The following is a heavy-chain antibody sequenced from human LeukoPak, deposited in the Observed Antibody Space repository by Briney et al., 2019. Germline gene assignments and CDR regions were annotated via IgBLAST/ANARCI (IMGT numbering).Heavy chain of an antibody. CDR3: ARVGVTIFGDTYYYYGMDV. D-gene: IGHD3-3*01. CDR1: GGTFSSYA. V-gene: IGHV1-69*13. J-gene: IGHJ6*02. CDR2: IIPIFGTA. Sequence: GASVKVSCKASGGTFSSYAISWVRQAPGQGLEWMGGIIPIFGTANYAQKFQGRVTITADESTSTAYMELSSLRSEDTAVYYCARVGVTIFGDTYYYYGMDVWGQGTTVTVSS.